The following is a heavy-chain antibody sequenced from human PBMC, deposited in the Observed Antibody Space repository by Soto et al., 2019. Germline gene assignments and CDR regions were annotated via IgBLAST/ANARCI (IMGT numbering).Heavy chain of an antibody. J-gene: IGHJ4*02. V-gene: IGHV3-7*03. CDR3: ARGAIAAAGIFEY. Sequence: LGGGLRPSCGASGFTFSTHWMSWVRQAPGEGLEWGANIQYDGRGKYYVDSVKGRFTISRDNVKDSLYLQMNSLRVEDTALYYCARGAIAAAGIFEYWGRGTLVTVSS. CDR2: IQYDGRGK. D-gene: IGHD6-13*01. CDR1: GFTFSTHW.